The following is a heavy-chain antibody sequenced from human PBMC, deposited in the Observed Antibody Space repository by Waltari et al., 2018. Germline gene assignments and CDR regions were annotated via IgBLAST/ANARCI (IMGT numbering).Heavy chain of an antibody. Sequence: EVQLVESGGGLVQPGGSLRLSCAASGFTFRSYNMNWVRQAPGKGLEWVSYISSSSTIYYADSVKGRFTISRDNAKNSMYLQMNSLRAEDTAVYYCARIWNYSADYWGQGTLVTVSS. CDR1: GFTFRSYN. J-gene: IGHJ4*02. D-gene: IGHD1-7*01. V-gene: IGHV3-48*04. CDR2: ISSSSTI. CDR3: ARIWNYSADY.